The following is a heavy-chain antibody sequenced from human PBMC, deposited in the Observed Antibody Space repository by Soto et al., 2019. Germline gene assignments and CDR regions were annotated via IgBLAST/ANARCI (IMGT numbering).Heavy chain of an antibody. Sequence: EVQLVESGGGLVQPGRSLRLSCAASGFTFDDYAMHWVRQAPGKGLEWVSGISWNSGSIGYADSVKGRFTISRDNAKNSLYLQMNSLRAEDTALYYCAKDIPVAAPLEAVDIWGQGTMVTVSS. CDR1: GFTFDDYA. J-gene: IGHJ3*02. D-gene: IGHD6-19*01. V-gene: IGHV3-9*01. CDR2: ISWNSGSI. CDR3: AKDIPVAAPLEAVDI.